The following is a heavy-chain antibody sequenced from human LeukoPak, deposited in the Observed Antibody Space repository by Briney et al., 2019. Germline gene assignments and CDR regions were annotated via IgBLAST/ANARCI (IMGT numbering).Heavy chain of an antibody. CDR3: ARQRQWLVGDWYFDL. Sequence: GESLKISCKGSGYSFTSYWIGWVRQMPGKGLEWMGIIYPGDSDTRYSPSFQGQVTISADKSISTAYLQWSSLKASDTAMYYCARQRQWLVGDWYFDLWGRGTLVTVSS. CDR2: IYPGDSDT. V-gene: IGHV5-51*01. D-gene: IGHD6-19*01. J-gene: IGHJ2*01. CDR1: GYSFTSYW.